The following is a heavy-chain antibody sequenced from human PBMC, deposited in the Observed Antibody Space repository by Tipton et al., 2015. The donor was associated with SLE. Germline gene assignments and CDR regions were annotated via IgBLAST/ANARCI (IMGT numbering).Heavy chain of an antibody. CDR3: ARFYGDDETIESFDV. D-gene: IGHD4-17*01. J-gene: IGHJ3*01. V-gene: IGHV4-59*11. CDR2: VHFSGGT. CDR1: GGSISGHY. Sequence: TLSLTCTVSGGSISGHYWSWIRQPPGKGLEWVGFVHFSGGTKYNASLKSRLTISVDTSKDQFSLKVNSVTSADTAVYYCARFYGDDETIESFDVWGQGTMVTVSS.